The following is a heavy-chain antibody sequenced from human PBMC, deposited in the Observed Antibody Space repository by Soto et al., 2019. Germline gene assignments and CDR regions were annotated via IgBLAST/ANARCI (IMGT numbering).Heavy chain of an antibody. J-gene: IGHJ6*02. CDR3: TRWTTVKTVYYYYGMDV. CDR1: GFTFGDYA. CDR2: IRSKAYGGTT. Sequence: PGGSLRLSCTASGFTFGDYAMGWFRQAPGKGLEWVGFIRSKAYGGTTEYAASVKGRFTISRDDSKSIAYLQMNSLKTEDTAVYYCTRWTTVKTVYYYYGMDVWGQGTTVTVSS. V-gene: IGHV3-49*03. D-gene: IGHD4-4*01.